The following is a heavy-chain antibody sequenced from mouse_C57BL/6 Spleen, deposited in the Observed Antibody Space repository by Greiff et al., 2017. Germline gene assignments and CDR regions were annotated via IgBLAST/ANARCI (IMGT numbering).Heavy chain of an antibody. V-gene: IGHV2-5*01. CDR2: IWRGGST. CDR1: GFPFTSHG. J-gene: IGHJ1*03. CDR3: AKNNGSSPYWYYDV. D-gene: IGHD1-1*01. Sequence: VQLQQSGPGLVQPSQSLSIPCTVSGFPFTSHGVHWVRQSPGKGLEWLGVIWRGGSTDYNAAFMSRLSITKDNSKSQVIFKMNSLPADDTAIYYCAKNNGSSPYWYYDVWGTGTTVTVSS.